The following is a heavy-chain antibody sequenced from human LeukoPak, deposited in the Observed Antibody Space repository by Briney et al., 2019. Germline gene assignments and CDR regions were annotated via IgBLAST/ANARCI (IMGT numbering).Heavy chain of an antibody. CDR3: AILLDGSGNNDAFDI. D-gene: IGHD3-9*01. CDR1: GYTFTSYG. CDR2: ISAYNGNT. Sequence: ASVKVSCKASGYTFTSYGISWVRQAPGQGPEWMGWISAYNGNTNYAQKLQGRVTMTTDTSTSTAYMELRSLRSDDTAVYYCAILLDGSGNNDAFDIWGQGTMVTVSS. J-gene: IGHJ3*02. V-gene: IGHV1-18*01.